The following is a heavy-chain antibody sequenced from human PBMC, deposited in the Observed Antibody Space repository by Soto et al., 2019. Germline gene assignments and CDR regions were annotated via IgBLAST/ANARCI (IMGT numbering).Heavy chain of an antibody. D-gene: IGHD6-19*01. Sequence: EVQLVESGGGLVQPGGSLRLSCAASGLIFSDYHMDWVRQAPGQGLEWVGRIRRKANSYTTEYAASVKGIFTISRDDSKNALYLQMNSLKSEDTAVYYCAMLGGWSGGSSGMDVWGQGTTVTVSS. CDR3: AMLGGWSGGSSGMDV. J-gene: IGHJ6*02. CDR1: GLIFSDYH. CDR2: IRRKANSYTT. V-gene: IGHV3-72*01.